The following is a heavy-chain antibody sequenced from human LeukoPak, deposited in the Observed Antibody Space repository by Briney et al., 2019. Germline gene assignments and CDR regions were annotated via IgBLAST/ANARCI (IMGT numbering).Heavy chain of an antibody. V-gene: IGHV4-31*03. D-gene: IGHD6-13*01. CDR3: ARYGRSIAAASHKESYFDY. J-gene: IGHJ4*02. CDR2: IYYSGST. Sequence: SETLSLTCTVSGGSISSGGYYWSWIRQHPGKGLEWIGYIYYSGSTYYNPSLKSRVTISVDTSKNQFSLKLSSVTAADTAVYYCARYGRSIAAASHKESYFDYWGQGTLVTVSS. CDR1: GGSISSGGYY.